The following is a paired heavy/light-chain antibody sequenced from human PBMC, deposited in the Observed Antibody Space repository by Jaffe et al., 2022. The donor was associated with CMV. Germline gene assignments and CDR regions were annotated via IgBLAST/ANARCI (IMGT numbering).Heavy chain of an antibody. CDR2: IRGKPDNYAT. Sequence: HLVESGGDLVQPGGSLKLSCAASGFTFSDSAVHWVRQASGKGLEWIGRIRGKPDNYATAYGVSAKGRFSISRDDSKNTAFLQMNSLKTEDTAVYFCSSGQGAIRNHMEVWGQGTTVTVSS. V-gene: IGHV3-73*02. CDR1: GFTFSDSA. CDR3: SSGQGAIRNHMEV. D-gene: IGHD6-19*01. J-gene: IGHJ6*02.
Light chain of an antibody. CDR2: GDH. CDR3: AVWDDIVSGWV. J-gene: IGLJ3*02. V-gene: IGLV1-44*01. CDR1: ASNIAIRA. Sequence: QSVLTQPPSTSGTPGQRVTISCSGSASNIAIRAVNWYQQVPGTAPKLLIYGDHKRPSGVPDRFSASKSGTSASLAISGLQSHDEADYYCAVWDDIVSGWVFGGGTKLTVL.